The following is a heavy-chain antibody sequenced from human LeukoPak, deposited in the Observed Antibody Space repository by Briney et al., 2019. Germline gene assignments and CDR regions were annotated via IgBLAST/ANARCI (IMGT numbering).Heavy chain of an antibody. J-gene: IGHJ4*02. CDR3: ARRRVSVSIRGSFDY. CDR2: ISISGSAI. Sequence: GGSLRLSCAASGFTFSSYEMTWVRQAPGKGLEWVSHISISGSAIYYADSVKGRFTISRDNAENSLFLQMNSLRVEDSAVYSCARRRVSVSIRGSFDYWGQGTLVTVSS. CDR1: GFTFSSYE. V-gene: IGHV3-48*03. D-gene: IGHD1-14*01.